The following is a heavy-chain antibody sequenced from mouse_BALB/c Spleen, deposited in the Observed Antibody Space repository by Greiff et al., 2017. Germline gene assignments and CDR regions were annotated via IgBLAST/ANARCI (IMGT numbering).Heavy chain of an antibody. Sequence: VQLQQSAAELARPGASVKMSCKASGYTFTSYTMHWVKQRPGQGLEWIGYINPSSGYTEYNQKFKDKTTLTADKSSSTAYMQLSSLTSEDSAVYYCARGGGNYVGFAYWGQGTLVTVSA. CDR3: ARGGGNYVGFAY. J-gene: IGHJ3*01. D-gene: IGHD2-1*01. CDR1: GYTFTSYT. V-gene: IGHV1-4*02. CDR2: INPSSGYT.